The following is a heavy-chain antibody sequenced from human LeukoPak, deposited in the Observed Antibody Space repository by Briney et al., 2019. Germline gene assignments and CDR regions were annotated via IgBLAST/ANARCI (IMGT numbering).Heavy chain of an antibody. CDR1: GGTFTSYS. D-gene: IGHD6-13*01. CDR3: ARGIAAAGTRDRFDY. Sequence: SVKVSCKASGGTFTSYSISWVRQAPGQGLEWMGGIIPIFGTANYAQKFQGRVTITADESTSTAYMELSSLRSEDTAVYYCARGIAAAGTRDRFDYWGQGTLVTVSA. V-gene: IGHV1-69*13. J-gene: IGHJ4*02. CDR2: IIPIFGTA.